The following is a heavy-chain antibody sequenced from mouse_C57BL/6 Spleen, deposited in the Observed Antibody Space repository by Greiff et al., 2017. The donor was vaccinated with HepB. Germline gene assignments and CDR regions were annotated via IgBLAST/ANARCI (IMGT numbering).Heavy chain of an antibody. CDR1: GYTFTDYN. D-gene: IGHD4-1*01. CDR3: ARPNWDGAWFAY. Sequence: EVQLQQSGPELVKPGASVKMSCKASGYTFTDYNMHWVKQSHGKSLEWIGYINPNNGGTSYNQKFKGKATLTVNKSSSTAYMELRSLTSEDSAVYYCARPNWDGAWFAYWGQGTLVTVSA. J-gene: IGHJ3*01. CDR2: INPNNGGT. V-gene: IGHV1-22*01.